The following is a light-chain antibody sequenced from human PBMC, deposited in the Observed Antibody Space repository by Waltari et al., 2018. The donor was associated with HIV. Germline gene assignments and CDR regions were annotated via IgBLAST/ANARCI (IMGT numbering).Light chain of an antibody. CDR2: DNN. CDR1: NSNIGNNY. Sequence: QSVLTQPPSVSAAPGQQVTISCSGRNSNIGNNYVYWYQQLPGTAPKLLIYDNNKRPSGIPDRFSGSKSGASATLGITGLQTGDEADYYCGTWDSSLSAGVFGGGTKLTVL. J-gene: IGLJ2*01. CDR3: GTWDSSLSAGV. V-gene: IGLV1-51*01.